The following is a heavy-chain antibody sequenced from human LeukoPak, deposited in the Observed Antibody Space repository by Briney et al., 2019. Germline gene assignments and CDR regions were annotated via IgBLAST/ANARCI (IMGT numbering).Heavy chain of an antibody. CDR2: INPNSGGT. CDR3: AKTAAGTSSWFDP. CDR1: GYTFTGYY. V-gene: IGHV1-2*02. D-gene: IGHD6-13*01. Sequence: ASVKVSCKASGYTFTGYYIHWVRQAPGQGLEWMGWINPNSGGTNYAQKFQGRVTMTRDTSISTAYMELSRLRSDDTAVYYCAKTAAGTSSWFDPWGQGTLVTVSS. J-gene: IGHJ5*02.